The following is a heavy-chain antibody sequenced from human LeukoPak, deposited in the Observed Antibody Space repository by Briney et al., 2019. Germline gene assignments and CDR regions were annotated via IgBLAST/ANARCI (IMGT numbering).Heavy chain of an antibody. Sequence: GGSLRLSCAASGFTFSSYWMHWVRQAAGKVLVWVSRFKSDGSSTSYADSAKRRFPTSRHNAKNTLYLQMNSLRAEDTAVYSCARSDWFDPWGQGTLVTVSS. CDR2: FKSDGSST. J-gene: IGHJ5*02. CDR1: GFTFSSYW. V-gene: IGHV3-74*01. CDR3: ARSDWFDP.